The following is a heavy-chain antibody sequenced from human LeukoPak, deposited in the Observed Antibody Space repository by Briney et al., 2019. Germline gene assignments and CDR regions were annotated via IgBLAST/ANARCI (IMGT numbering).Heavy chain of an antibody. CDR2: IYYKGST. J-gene: IGHJ4*02. CDR1: GGSINSHY. Sequence: SETLSLTCIVSGGSINSHYWSWIRQPPGKGLERIGDIYYKGSTNYNPSLKSRVTISVDTSKNHLSLKLTSVLAADTAIYYCVRRDNTGWNYFDYWGQGILVTVSS. D-gene: IGHD6-19*01. V-gene: IGHV4-59*08. CDR3: VRRDNTGWNYFDY.